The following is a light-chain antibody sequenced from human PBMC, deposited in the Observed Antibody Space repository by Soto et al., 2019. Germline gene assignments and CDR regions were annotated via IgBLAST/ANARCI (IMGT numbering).Light chain of an antibody. Sequence: EIVMTQSPATLSVSPGERATLSCRASQSVSTNLAWYQQKPGQAPRLVIYGASTRATGFPARFSGSGSGTEFSLTISSLQSEDFAVYYCQQYYSYWTFGQGTKVDIK. CDR1: QSVSTN. CDR3: QQYYSYWT. V-gene: IGKV3-15*01. CDR2: GAS. J-gene: IGKJ1*01.